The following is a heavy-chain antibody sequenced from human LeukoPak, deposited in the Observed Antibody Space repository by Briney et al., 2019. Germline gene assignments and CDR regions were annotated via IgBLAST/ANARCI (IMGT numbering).Heavy chain of an antibody. CDR3: ARVYDFWSAPHQSY. Sequence: QPGGSLRLSCAASGFTFSSYWMHWVRQAPGKGLVWVSRINSDGSSTSYADSVKGRFTISRDNAKNTPYLQINSLRAEDTAVYYCARVYDFWSAPHQSYWGQGTLVTVSS. D-gene: IGHD3-3*01. V-gene: IGHV3-74*01. J-gene: IGHJ4*02. CDR2: INSDGSST. CDR1: GFTFSSYW.